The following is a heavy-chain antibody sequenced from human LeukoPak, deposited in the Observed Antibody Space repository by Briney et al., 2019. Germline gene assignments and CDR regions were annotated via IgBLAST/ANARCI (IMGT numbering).Heavy chain of an antibody. D-gene: IGHD2-2*01. V-gene: IGHV1-2*02. CDR1: GYTFTAYS. CDR3: ASTLGYCTSSSCPDIDY. Sequence: ASVKVSCKASGYTFTAYSMHWVRQAPGQGLEWMAWIKPNSGDTNYAQKFQGRVTMTRDTSISAAYMELSRLRSDDTAVYYCASTLGYCTSSSCPDIDYWGQGTLVTVSS. CDR2: IKPNSGDT. J-gene: IGHJ4*02.